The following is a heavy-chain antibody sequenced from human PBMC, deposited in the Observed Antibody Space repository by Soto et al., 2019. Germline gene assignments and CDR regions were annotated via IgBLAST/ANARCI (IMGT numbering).Heavy chain of an antibody. D-gene: IGHD2-21*02. J-gene: IGHJ4*02. V-gene: IGHV3-21*01. CDR1: GFTFSSYS. CDR3: ARVGLDGGNFLYFDY. CDR2: ISSSSSYI. Sequence: EVQLVESGGGLVKPGGSLRLSCAASGFTFSSYSMNWVRQAPGKGLEWVSSISSSSSYIYYADSVKGRFTISRDNAKNSLYLQMNSLRAEDTAVYYCARVGLDGGNFLYFDYWGQGTLVTVSS.